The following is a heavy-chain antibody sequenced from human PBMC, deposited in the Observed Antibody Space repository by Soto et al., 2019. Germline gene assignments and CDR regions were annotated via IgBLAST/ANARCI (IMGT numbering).Heavy chain of an antibody. D-gene: IGHD6-13*01. CDR1: GGTFSRHA. CDR3: ARAAIHGSSWYFWFDP. Sequence: SVKVSCKTSGGTFSRHAINWVLQAPGQGLEWMGGIIPMFGTTNYAQKFKGRVAISADESTSTADMELSSLRSEDAAVYYCARAAIHGSSWYFWFDPWGQGTLVTVSS. V-gene: IGHV1-69*13. CDR2: IIPMFGTT. J-gene: IGHJ5*02.